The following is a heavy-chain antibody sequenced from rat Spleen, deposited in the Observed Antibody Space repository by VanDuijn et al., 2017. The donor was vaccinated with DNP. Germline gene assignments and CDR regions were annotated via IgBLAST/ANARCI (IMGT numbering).Heavy chain of an antibody. CDR1: GFTFSDYY. V-gene: IGHV5-22*01. CDR3: ARQVEGALDY. CDR2: ISYDGGST. Sequence: EVQLVESGGGLVQPGRSLKLSCAASGFTFSDYYMAWVRQAPTKGLEWVAYISYDGGSTYYGDSVKGRFTISRDNAKSTLYLQMNSLRSEDMATYYCARQVEGALDYWGQGVMVTVSS. J-gene: IGHJ2*01. D-gene: IGHD1-11*01.